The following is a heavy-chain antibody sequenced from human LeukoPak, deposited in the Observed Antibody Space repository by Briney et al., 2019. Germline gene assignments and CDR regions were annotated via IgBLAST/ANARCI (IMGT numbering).Heavy chain of an antibody. V-gene: IGHV3-23*01. D-gene: IGHD4-23*01. CDR3: ARDSVDYYYGMDV. CDR2: ISGSGGST. Sequence: GGSLRLSCAASGSTFSSYAMSWVRQAPGKGLEWVSAISGSGGSTYYADSVKGRFTISRDNSKNTLYLQMNSLRAVDTAVYYCARDSVDYYYGMDVWGQGTTVTVSS. J-gene: IGHJ6*02. CDR1: GSTFSSYA.